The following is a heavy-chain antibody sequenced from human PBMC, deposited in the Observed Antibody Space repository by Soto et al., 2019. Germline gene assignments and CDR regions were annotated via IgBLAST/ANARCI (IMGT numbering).Heavy chain of an antibody. CDR2: ISSSSSTI. D-gene: IGHD3-22*01. Sequence: EVQLVESGGGLVQPGGSLRLSCAASGFTFSSYSMNWVRQASGKGLEWVSYISSSSSTIYYADSVKGRFTISRDNAKNSLYLQMNSLRDEDTAVYYCARKNTYYYDSSGRMDVWGQGTTVTVSS. CDR3: ARKNTYYYDSSGRMDV. CDR1: GFTFSSYS. V-gene: IGHV3-48*02. J-gene: IGHJ6*02.